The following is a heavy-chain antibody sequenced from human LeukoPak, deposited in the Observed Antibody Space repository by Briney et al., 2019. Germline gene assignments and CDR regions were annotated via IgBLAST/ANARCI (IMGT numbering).Heavy chain of an antibody. Sequence: SETLSLTCTVSGYSISSDYYWGWIRQPPGKGLEWIGSIYHSGSTYYKPSLKSRVTISLDTSRNQFSLKLSSVTAADTAVYYCARNGYDYVWGSYRDAFDIWGQGTMVTVSS. D-gene: IGHD3-16*02. CDR2: IYHSGST. V-gene: IGHV4-38-2*02. CDR3: ARNGYDYVWGSYRDAFDI. J-gene: IGHJ3*02. CDR1: GYSISSDYY.